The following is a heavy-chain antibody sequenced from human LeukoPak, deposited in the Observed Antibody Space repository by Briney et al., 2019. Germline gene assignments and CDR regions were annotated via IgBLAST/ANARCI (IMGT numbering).Heavy chain of an antibody. J-gene: IGHJ4*02. CDR2: ISDSGSYT. Sequence: GGSLRLSGAASGFTFNNYAMSWVRQAPGRGLEWVSGISDSGSYTYYVDSVKGRFTISRDNSKNTLHLQMNSLRAEDTAVYYCAKDHQTYYYDSSGAYYFDSWGQGTLVTVSS. V-gene: IGHV3-23*01. CDR1: GFTFNNYA. CDR3: AKDHQTYYYDSSGAYYFDS. D-gene: IGHD3-22*01.